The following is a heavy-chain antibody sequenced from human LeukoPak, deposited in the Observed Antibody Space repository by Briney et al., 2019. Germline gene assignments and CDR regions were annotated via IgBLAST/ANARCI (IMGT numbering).Heavy chain of an antibody. V-gene: IGHV3-53*01. Sequence: GGSLRLSCAASGFTVSNNHLSWVRQAPGKGLEWVSVIYSGGSTNYADSVKGRFTISRDDSKNTLYLQMNSLRAEDTAVYYCARDRSGSYFGNFDYLGQGTLVTVSS. CDR2: IYSGGST. D-gene: IGHD1-26*01. CDR1: GFTVSNNH. CDR3: ARDRSGSYFGNFDY. J-gene: IGHJ4*02.